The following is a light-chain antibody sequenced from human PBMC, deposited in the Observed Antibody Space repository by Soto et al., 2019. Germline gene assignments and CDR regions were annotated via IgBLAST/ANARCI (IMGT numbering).Light chain of an antibody. Sequence: EIVMTQSPVTLSVSPGDRATLSCRASQSVNSNLAWYQQKPGQAPRLLIYDSSNRAAGIPARFSGSGSGTDFTLTISSLEPEDFAVYYCQQRSNWPRTFGQGTKVEIK. CDR1: QSVNSN. V-gene: IGKV3-11*01. CDR3: QQRSNWPRT. J-gene: IGKJ1*01. CDR2: DSS.